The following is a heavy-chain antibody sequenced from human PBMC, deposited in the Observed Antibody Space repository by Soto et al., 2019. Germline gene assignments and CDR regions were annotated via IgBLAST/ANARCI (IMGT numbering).Heavy chain of an antibody. CDR3: ARDAGTTGGYYYYYGMDV. D-gene: IGHD1-1*01. V-gene: IGHV4-4*02. J-gene: IGHJ6*02. Sequence: SGSLSLTCAVCGGSISSSNWWGWVRQPPGKGLEWIGEIYHSGSTNYNPSLKSRVTISVDKSKNQFSLKLSSVTAADTAVYYCARDAGTTGGYYYYYGMDVWGQGTTVTVSS. CDR2: IYHSGST. CDR1: GGSISSSNW.